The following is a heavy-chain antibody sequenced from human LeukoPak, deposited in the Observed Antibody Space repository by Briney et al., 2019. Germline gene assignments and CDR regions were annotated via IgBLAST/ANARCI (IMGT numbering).Heavy chain of an antibody. J-gene: IGHJ4*02. D-gene: IGHD6-19*01. CDR3: AKDRIAVAGFSDY. Sequence: GGSLRLSCAASGFTFSSYHINGVRQAPGKGLEWVAFIRYDGSNKYYADSVKGRFTISRDNSKNTLYLQMNSLRAEDTAVYYCAKDRIAVAGFSDYWGQGTLVTVSS. V-gene: IGHV3-30*02. CDR1: GFTFSSYH. CDR2: IRYDGSNK.